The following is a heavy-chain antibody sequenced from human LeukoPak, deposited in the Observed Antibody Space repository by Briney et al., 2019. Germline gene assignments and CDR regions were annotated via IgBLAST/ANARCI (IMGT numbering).Heavy chain of an antibody. D-gene: IGHD3-10*01. CDR2: ISSSSSYI. Sequence: PGGSLRLSCAASGFTFSSYSMNWVRQAPGKGLEWVSSISSSSSYIYYADSVKGRFTISRDNAKNSLYLQMNSLRAEDTAVYYCARVGALWFGEYVFDYWGQGTLVTVSS. CDR3: ARVGALWFGEYVFDY. CDR1: GFTFSSYS. V-gene: IGHV3-21*01. J-gene: IGHJ4*02.